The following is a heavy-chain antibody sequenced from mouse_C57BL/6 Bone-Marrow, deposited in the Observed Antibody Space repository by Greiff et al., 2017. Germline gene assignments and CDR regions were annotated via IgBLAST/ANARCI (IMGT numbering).Heavy chain of an antibody. CDR3: ARNFITTVVRAMDY. CDR1: GFTFSSYT. Sequence: DVMLVESGGGLVKPGGSLKLSCAASGFTFSSYTMSWVRQTPEKRLEWVATISGGGGNTYYPASVKGRFTISRDNAKNTLYLQMSSLRSEDTALYYCARNFITTVVRAMDYWGQGTSVTVSS. J-gene: IGHJ4*01. CDR2: ISGGGGNT. V-gene: IGHV5-9*01. D-gene: IGHD1-1*01.